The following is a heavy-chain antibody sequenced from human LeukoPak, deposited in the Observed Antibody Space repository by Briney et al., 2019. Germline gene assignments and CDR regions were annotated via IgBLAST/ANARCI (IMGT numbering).Heavy chain of an antibody. V-gene: IGHV4-4*07. J-gene: IGHJ2*01. Sequence: PSETLSLTCTVSGGSISSYYWSWIRQPAGKGLEWIGRIYTSGSTNYNPSLKSRVTMSVDTSKNQFSLKLSSVTAADTAVYYCARVAYYYDSSGYYWYFDLWGRGTLVTVSS. CDR3: ARVAYYYDSSGYYWYFDL. D-gene: IGHD3-22*01. CDR1: GGSISSYY. CDR2: IYTSGST.